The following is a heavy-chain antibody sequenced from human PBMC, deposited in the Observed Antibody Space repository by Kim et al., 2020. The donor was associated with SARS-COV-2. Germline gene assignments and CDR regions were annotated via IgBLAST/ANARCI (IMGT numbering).Heavy chain of an antibody. V-gene: IGHV3-30*02. Sequence: YAESVKGRFTISRDNAKNALYLQRKSLRAEDTAVYYCAKDLWGAVDGMDVWRQGTTVTVSS. CDR3: AKDLWGAVDGMDV. J-gene: IGHJ6*02. D-gene: IGHD3-16*01.